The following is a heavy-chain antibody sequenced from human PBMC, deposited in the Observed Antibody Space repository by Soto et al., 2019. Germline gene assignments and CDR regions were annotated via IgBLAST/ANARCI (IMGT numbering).Heavy chain of an antibody. Sequence: QVQLQESGPGLVKPSETLSLTCTVSGGSISSYYWSWIRQPPGKGLEWIGYIYYSGSTNYNPSLKSRVTISVDTSKNQFSLKLSSVTAADTAVYYCARGGVCSSTSCRHYYYYYYMDVWGKGTTVTVSS. CDR1: GGSISSYY. J-gene: IGHJ6*03. CDR3: ARGGVCSSTSCRHYYYYYYMDV. D-gene: IGHD2-2*01. CDR2: IYYSGST. V-gene: IGHV4-59*01.